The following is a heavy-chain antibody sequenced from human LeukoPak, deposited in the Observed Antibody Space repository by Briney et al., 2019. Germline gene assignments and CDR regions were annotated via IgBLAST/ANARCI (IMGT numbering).Heavy chain of an antibody. CDR1: GFPFSSYW. CDR3: ASDSPYYGMDV. J-gene: IGHJ6*02. CDR2: INSDGGAT. V-gene: IGHV3-74*01. Sequence: GGSLRLSCAASGFPFSSYWMHWVRQVPRKGLLWVSRINSDGGATIYADSVRGRFTISRDNAKNTLYLQMSGLRVEDTAVYHCASDSPYYGMDVWGQGTTVTVSS.